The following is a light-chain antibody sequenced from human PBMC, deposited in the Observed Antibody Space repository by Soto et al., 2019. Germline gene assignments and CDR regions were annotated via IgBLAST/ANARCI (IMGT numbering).Light chain of an antibody. V-gene: IGKV1-33*01. CDR3: QQYDNLPIT. CDR1: QDISNY. CDR2: DAS. Sequence: DIQITQSPSSLSSSLVYIVTITFQASQDISNYLNWYQQKPGKAPKLLIYDASNLETGVPSRFSGSGSGTDFTFTISSLQPEDIATYYCQQYDNLPITFGQGTRLEIK. J-gene: IGKJ5*01.